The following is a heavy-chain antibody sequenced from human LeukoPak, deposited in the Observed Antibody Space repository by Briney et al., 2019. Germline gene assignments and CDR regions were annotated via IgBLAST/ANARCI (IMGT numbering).Heavy chain of an antibody. CDR2: INANTGVT. V-gene: IGHV1-2*02. J-gene: IGHJ4*02. D-gene: IGHD7-27*01. CDR1: GYTFTSYY. Sequence: ASVKVSCKASGYTFTSYYMHWLRQAPGQGPEWMGWINANTGVTHYAVKFQGRVTITRDTSISTVYMDLSSLQSDDTAVYYCARDHNWGPDYWGQGTLVLVSS. CDR3: ARDHNWGPDY.